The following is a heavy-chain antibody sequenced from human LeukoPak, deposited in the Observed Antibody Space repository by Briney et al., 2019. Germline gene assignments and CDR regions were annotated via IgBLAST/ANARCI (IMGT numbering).Heavy chain of an antibody. V-gene: IGHV3-21*01. CDR1: GFTFSSYS. Sequence: GGSLRLSCAASGFTFSSYSMNWVRQAPGKGLEWVSSISSSSSYIYYADSVKGRFTISRDNAKNSLYLQMNSLRAEDTAVYYCARARSGSGSSSFDYWGQGTLVTVPP. J-gene: IGHJ4*02. CDR3: ARARSGSGSSSFDY. D-gene: IGHD3-10*01. CDR2: ISSSSSYI.